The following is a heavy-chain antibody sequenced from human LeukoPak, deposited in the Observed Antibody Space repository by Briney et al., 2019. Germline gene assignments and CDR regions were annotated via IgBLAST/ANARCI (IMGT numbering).Heavy chain of an antibody. V-gene: IGHV1-2*02. CDR3: ARRVGSGSYYLFDY. Sequence: ASLKVSCKASGYTFTGYYMHWVRQAPGQGLEWMGWINPNSGGTNYAQKFQGRVTMTRDTSISTAYMELSRLRSDDTAVYYCARRVGSGSYYLFDYWGQGTLVTVSS. J-gene: IGHJ4*02. CDR1: GYTFTGYY. CDR2: INPNSGGT. D-gene: IGHD3-10*01.